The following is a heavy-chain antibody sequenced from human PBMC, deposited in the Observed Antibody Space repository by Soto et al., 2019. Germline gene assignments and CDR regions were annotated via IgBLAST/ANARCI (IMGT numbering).Heavy chain of an antibody. V-gene: IGHV3-33*01. J-gene: IGHJ4*02. D-gene: IGHD4-17*01. Sequence: QVQLVESGGGAVQPGRSLRLSCAASGFTFISHGMHWVRQAPGKGREWVAVIWYDGRNKYYGESVKGRFTISRDKAEKTVYLQMNSLIAEDTAVYYCARAPDYGGNYFDYWGQGTLVTVSS. CDR1: GFTFISHG. CDR3: ARAPDYGGNYFDY. CDR2: IWYDGRNK.